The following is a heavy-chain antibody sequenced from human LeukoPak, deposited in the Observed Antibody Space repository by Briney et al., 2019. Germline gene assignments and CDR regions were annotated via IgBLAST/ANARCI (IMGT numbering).Heavy chain of an antibody. D-gene: IGHD3-22*01. J-gene: IGHJ4*02. CDR1: GCTFTSYA. CDR2: IIPIFGTA. Sequence: SVKVSCKASGCTFTSYAISWVRQAPGQGREWMGRIIPIFGTANYAQKLQGRVTITTDASTSTGYIELSRLRSEDMAVYYCARSLRGYSHWGEGNLVTVSS. CDR3: ARSLRGYSH. V-gene: IGHV1-69*05.